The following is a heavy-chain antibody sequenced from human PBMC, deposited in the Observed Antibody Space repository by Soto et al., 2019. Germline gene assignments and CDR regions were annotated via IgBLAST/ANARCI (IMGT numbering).Heavy chain of an antibody. CDR2: ISSRSDTL. D-gene: IGHD2-15*01. V-gene: IGHV3-48*02. CDR3: ARDWDIVILSVPIPNYNYGMDV. Sequence: PVGSLRLSCEGSGFTFSAYAMNWVRQAPGKGLEWVSYISSRSDTLYYADSVKGRFTISRDNAKNSVYLQVNNLRDEDTAVYYCARDWDIVILSVPIPNYNYGMDVWGQGTTVTVSS. CDR1: GFTFSAYA. J-gene: IGHJ6*02.